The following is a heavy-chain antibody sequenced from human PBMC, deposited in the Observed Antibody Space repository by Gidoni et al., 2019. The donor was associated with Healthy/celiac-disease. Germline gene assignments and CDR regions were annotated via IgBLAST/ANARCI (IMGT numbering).Heavy chain of an antibody. J-gene: IGHJ4*02. CDR1: GCTVSSKY. CDR2: IYSGGST. Sequence: DVQLVESGGGLVQPGGSLRLSCAASGCTVSSKYMSWVRQAPGKGLDGVSGIYSGGSTYYADSVKGRFTIYRDNSKNTLYLQMNSLRAEDTAVYYCACGSYYPFAGGFVYWGQGTLVTVSS. V-gene: IGHV3-66*01. D-gene: IGHD1-26*01. CDR3: ACGSYYPFAGGFVY.